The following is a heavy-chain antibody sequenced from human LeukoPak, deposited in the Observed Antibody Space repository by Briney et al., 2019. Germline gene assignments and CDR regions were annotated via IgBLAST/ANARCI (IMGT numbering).Heavy chain of an antibody. D-gene: IGHD2-2*01. Sequence: SETLSLTYTVSGGSISSSSYYWGWIRQPPGKGLEWIGSIYYSGSTYYNPSLKSRVTISVDTSKNQFSLKLSSVTAADTAVYYCARHRVVVPFDYWGQGTLVTVSS. V-gene: IGHV4-39*01. CDR2: IYYSGST. CDR3: ARHRVVVPFDY. CDR1: GGSISSSSYY. J-gene: IGHJ4*02.